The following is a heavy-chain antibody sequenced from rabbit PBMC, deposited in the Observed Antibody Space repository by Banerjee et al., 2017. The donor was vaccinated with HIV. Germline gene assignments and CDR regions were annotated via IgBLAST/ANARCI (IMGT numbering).Heavy chain of an antibody. D-gene: IGHD1-1*01. V-gene: IGHV1S43*01. CDR1: GFSFSSTYY. CDR2: IYTDSDGT. J-gene: IGHJ4*01. CDR3: ARGDTGSRHSPFNL. Sequence: LTLTCTASGFSFSSTYYMCWVRQAPGKGLELIACIYTDSDGTWYASWVNGRFTITRSTSLNTVTLQMTSLTAADTATYFCARGDTGSRHSPFNLWGPGTLVTVS.